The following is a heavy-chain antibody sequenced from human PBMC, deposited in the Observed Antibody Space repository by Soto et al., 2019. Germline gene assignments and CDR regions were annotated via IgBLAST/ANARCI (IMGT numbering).Heavy chain of an antibody. CDR1: GFTFSSYA. CDR3: AKPATGTAMVSSFDY. D-gene: IGHD5-18*01. CDR2: ISGSGGST. V-gene: IGHV3-23*01. Sequence: GGSLRLSCAASGFTFSSYAMSWVRQAPGKGLEWVSAISGSGGSTYYADSVKGRFTISRDNSKNTLYLQMNSLRAEDTPVYYWAKPATGTAMVSSFDYWGQGTLVTVSS. J-gene: IGHJ4*02.